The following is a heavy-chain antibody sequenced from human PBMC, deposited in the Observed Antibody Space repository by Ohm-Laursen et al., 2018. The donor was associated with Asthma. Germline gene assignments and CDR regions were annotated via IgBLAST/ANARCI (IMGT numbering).Heavy chain of an antibody. CDR1: GGSISSYY. V-gene: IGHV4-59*01. J-gene: IGHJ4*02. CDR3: ARVHYDSSGYPTEFDY. D-gene: IGHD3-22*01. Sequence: PSQTLSLTCTVSGGSISSYYWSWIRRPPGKGLEWIGYIYYSGSTNYNPSLKSRVTISVDTSKNQFSLKLSSVTAADTAVYYCARVHYDSSGYPTEFDYWGQGTLVTVSS. CDR2: IYYSGST.